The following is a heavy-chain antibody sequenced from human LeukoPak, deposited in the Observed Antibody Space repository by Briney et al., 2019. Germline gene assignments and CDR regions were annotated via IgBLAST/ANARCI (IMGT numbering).Heavy chain of an antibody. CDR1: GFTFSSYA. V-gene: IGHV3-64*01. Sequence: GGSLRLSCAASGFTFSSYAMHWVRQAPGKGLEYVSAISSNGGSTYYANSVKGRFTISRNNSKNTLYLQMGSLRAEDMAVYYCARDSGSSYHLRDYYYYMDVWGKGTTVTVSS. CDR3: ARDSGSSYHLRDYYYYMDV. J-gene: IGHJ6*03. D-gene: IGHD6-6*01. CDR2: ISSNGGST.